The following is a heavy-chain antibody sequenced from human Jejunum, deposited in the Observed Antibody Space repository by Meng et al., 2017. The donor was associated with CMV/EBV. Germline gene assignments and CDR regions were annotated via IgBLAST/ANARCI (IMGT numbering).Heavy chain of an antibody. J-gene: IGHJ4*02. D-gene: IGHD2-2*01. CDR1: AVTCSKHK. V-gene: IGHV3-21*04. CDR2: ISRRSGGT. CDR3: ARELPDAYYFDH. Sequence: CVGSAVTCSKHKMKWVRQAPGKGLEWVSAISRRSGGTNYAGSLRGRFTISRDKAKHLMYLPMKSLRAEDTAIFYCARELPDAYYFDHWGQGTLVTVSS.